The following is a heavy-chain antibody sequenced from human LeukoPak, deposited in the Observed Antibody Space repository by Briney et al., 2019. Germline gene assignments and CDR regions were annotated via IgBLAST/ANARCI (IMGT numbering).Heavy chain of an antibody. CDR2: INVDGSER. CDR3: TRDFAWQQFDY. V-gene: IGHV3-7*01. CDR1: GFTFSSAW. Sequence: GGSLRPSCAASGFTFSSAWMTWVRQAPGKGPEWVANINVDGSERYYVASVKGRFTISRDNAKNSLYLQMNSLRAEDTAVYYCTRDFAWQQFDYWGQGTLVTVSS. D-gene: IGHD5-24*01. J-gene: IGHJ4*02.